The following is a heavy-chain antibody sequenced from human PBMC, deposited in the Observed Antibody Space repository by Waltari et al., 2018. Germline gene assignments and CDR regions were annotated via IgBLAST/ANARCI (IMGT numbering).Heavy chain of an antibody. CDR3: TRGYCGGDCRFDY. CDR1: GFTFSGSA. CDR2: IRSKANSYAT. V-gene: IGHV3-73*01. Sequence: EVQLVESGGGLVQPGGSLKLSCAASGFTFSGSAMHWVRPASGKGLAWVGRIRSKANSYATAYAASVKGRFTISRDDSKNTAYLQMNSLKTEDTAVYYCTRGYCGGDCRFDYWGQGTLVTVSS. J-gene: IGHJ4*02. D-gene: IGHD2-21*02.